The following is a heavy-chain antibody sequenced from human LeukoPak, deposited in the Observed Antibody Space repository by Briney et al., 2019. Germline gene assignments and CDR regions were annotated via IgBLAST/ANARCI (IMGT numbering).Heavy chain of an antibody. CDR3: ARSLYDFWSGYKY. Sequence: SETLSLTCTVSGGSISSGDYYRSWIRQPPGKGLEWIGYIYYSGSTYYNPSLKSRVTISVDTSKNQFSLKLSSVTAADTAVYYCARSLYDFWSGYKYWGQGTLVTVSS. D-gene: IGHD3-3*01. J-gene: IGHJ4*02. CDR2: IYYSGST. V-gene: IGHV4-30-4*08. CDR1: GGSISSGDYY.